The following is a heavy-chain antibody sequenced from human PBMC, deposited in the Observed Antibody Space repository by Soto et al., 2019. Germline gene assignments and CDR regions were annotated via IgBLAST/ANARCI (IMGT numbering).Heavy chain of an antibody. Sequence: EVQLVESGGGLVQPGGSLRLSCAASGFTFSSYSMNWVRQAPGKGLEWVSYISSSSSTIYYADSVKGRFTISRDNAKNSLYLQMNRLRDEDPALYYCARDSSGSYWKDLDHWGKGTLVTVSS. CDR2: ISSSSSTI. V-gene: IGHV3-48*02. CDR1: GFTFSSYS. CDR3: ARDSSGSYWKDLDH. D-gene: IGHD1-26*01. J-gene: IGHJ4*02.